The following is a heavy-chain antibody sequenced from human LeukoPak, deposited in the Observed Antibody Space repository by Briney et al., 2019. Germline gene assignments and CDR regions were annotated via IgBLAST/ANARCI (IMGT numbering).Heavy chain of an antibody. D-gene: IGHD3-10*01. J-gene: IGHJ4*02. CDR2: VSPYNGDR. V-gene: IGHV1-18*01. CDR1: GYTFTRYG. Sequence: ASVKVSCKASGYTFTRYGITWVRQAPGQGLEWMGWVSPYNGDRKYAQKFQGRLTMTTDTSTSPAYMELRSLRSDDTAVYYCAREGPCSSGSYCYNDYWGQRTLVTVSS. CDR3: AREGPCSSGSYCYNDY.